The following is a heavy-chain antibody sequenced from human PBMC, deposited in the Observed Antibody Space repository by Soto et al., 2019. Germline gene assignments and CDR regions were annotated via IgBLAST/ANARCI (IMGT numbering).Heavy chain of an antibody. D-gene: IGHD6-13*01. Sequence: GASVKVSCKASGGTFSSYAISWVRQAPGQGLEWMGGIIPIFGTANYAQKFQGRVTITADESTSTAYMELSSLRSEDTAVYYCARDTSIAAAVRFDPWGQGTLVTVSS. CDR1: GGTFSSYA. CDR3: ARDTSIAAAVRFDP. J-gene: IGHJ5*02. V-gene: IGHV1-69*13. CDR2: IIPIFGTA.